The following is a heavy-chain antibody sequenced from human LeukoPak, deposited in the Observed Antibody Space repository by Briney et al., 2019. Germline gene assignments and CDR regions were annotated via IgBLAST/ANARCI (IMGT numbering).Heavy chain of an antibody. V-gene: IGHV1-2*02. Sequence: GASVKVSCKAAGYTFSDYYIHWVRQAPGQGLEWMGWINPNGGVTNYAQKFRGRVTVTRDTSITSAYMELSRLRSDDTAVYYCARDRYDAFDIWGQGTMVTVSS. D-gene: IGHD5-12*01. J-gene: IGHJ3*02. CDR1: GYTFSDYY. CDR2: INPNGGVT. CDR3: ARDRYDAFDI.